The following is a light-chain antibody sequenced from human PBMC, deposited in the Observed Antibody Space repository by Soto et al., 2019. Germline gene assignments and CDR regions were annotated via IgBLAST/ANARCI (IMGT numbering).Light chain of an antibody. J-gene: IGLJ1*01. V-gene: IGLV2-14*01. CDR1: TSDVGGYDY. CDR3: ISYKSGSTPYV. CDR2: DVS. Sequence: QSALTQPASVSGSPGQSFTLSCTGTTSDVGGYDYVSWYQQHPGEAPKLMIYDVSDRPSGVSTRFSGSKSGNTASLTISGLQTEDEADYYCISYKSGSTPYVFGTGTKVTVL.